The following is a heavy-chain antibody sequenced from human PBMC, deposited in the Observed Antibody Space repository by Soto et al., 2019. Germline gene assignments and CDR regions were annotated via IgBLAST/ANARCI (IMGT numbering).Heavy chain of an antibody. J-gene: IGHJ4*02. Sequence: PGGSLRLSCAASGFSFTTYAMHWVRQAPGKGLEWVAVISDDGSIKYYADSVKGRFTISRDNSKNTFYLQMNSLRGDDTALYYCARAIETAMDPCDYWGQGALVTV. V-gene: IGHV3-30-3*01. D-gene: IGHD5-18*01. CDR2: ISDDGSIK. CDR1: GFSFTTYA. CDR3: ARAIETAMDPCDY.